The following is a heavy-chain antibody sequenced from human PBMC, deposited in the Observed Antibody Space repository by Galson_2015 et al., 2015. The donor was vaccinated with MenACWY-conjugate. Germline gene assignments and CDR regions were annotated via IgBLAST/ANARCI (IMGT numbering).Heavy chain of an antibody. D-gene: IGHD2-21*01. CDR1: AFTFSNAY. Sequence: SLRLSCAGSAFTFSNAYMSWVRQAPGKGLEWVGRIKSQTDGGKIDYAAPVKGRFTISRDDSKNTPYLQINSLKIEDTAVYYCTTHKPDSWGGLLFHFYMDVWGKGTTVTVSS. CDR2: IKSQTDGGKI. CDR3: TTHKPDSWGGLLFHFYMDV. J-gene: IGHJ6*03. V-gene: IGHV3-15*01.